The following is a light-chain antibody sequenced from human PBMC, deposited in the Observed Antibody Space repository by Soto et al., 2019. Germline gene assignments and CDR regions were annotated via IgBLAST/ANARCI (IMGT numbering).Light chain of an antibody. CDR1: QSVNSN. CDR3: QQRSNWPIT. V-gene: IGKV3-11*01. Sequence: EIGMTQSPATLSVSRGETATLSCRASQSVNSNLAWYQQKPGQAPRLLIYDASNRATGIPARFSGSGSGTDFTLTISSLEPEDFAVYYCQQRSNWPITFGQGTRLEIK. CDR2: DAS. J-gene: IGKJ5*01.